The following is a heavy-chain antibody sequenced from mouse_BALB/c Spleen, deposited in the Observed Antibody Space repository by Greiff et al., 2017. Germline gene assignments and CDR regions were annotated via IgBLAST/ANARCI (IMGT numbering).Heavy chain of an antibody. CDR3: ARGPVLTYYAMDY. CDR1: GFSLTGYG. CDR2: IWGDGST. J-gene: IGHJ4*01. V-gene: IGHV2-6-7*01. Sequence: QVQLKESGPGLVAPSQSLSITCTVSGFSLTGYGVNWVRQPPGKGLEWLGMIWGDGSTDYNSALKSRLSISKDNSKSQVFLKMNSLQTDDTARYYCARGPVLTYYAMDYWGQGTSVTVSS.